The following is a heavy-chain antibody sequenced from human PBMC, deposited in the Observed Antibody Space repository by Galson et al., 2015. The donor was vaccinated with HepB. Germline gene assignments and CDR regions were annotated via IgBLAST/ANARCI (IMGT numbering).Heavy chain of an antibody. D-gene: IGHD6-13*01. J-gene: IGHJ3*02. V-gene: IGHV1-18*04. CDR3: ARLDRRVAGGGTLEFDI. Sequence: QSGAEVKKPGASVRASCKASGYTFTSYGISWVRQAPGQGLEWMGWISTYNDNIHYAQNLQGRVTMTTDTSTSTAYMELRSLRFDDTAVYYCARLDRRVAGGGTLEFDIWGQGTMVTVSS. CDR2: ISTYNDNI. CDR1: GYTFTSYG.